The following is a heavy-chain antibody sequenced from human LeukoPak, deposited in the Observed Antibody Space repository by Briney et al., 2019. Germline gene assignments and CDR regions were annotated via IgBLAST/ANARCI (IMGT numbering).Heavy chain of an antibody. CDR2: IYSGGTT. CDR3: ARLTMVLAFDI. Sequence: SGGSLRLSCAASGVTVSSNYMSWVRQAPGEGLEWVSVIYSGGTTYYADSVKGRFTISRDRSKNTLYLQMNSLRAEDTAVYYCARLTMVLAFDIWGQGTMVTVSS. J-gene: IGHJ3*02. V-gene: IGHV3-53*01. D-gene: IGHD4/OR15-4a*01. CDR1: GVTVSSNY.